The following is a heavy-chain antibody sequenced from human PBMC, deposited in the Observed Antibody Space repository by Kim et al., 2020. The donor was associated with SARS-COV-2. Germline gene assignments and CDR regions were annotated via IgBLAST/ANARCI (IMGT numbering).Heavy chain of an antibody. CDR3: ARDRWVRIRQDYYYGMDV. CDR1: GYTFTSYY. Sequence: ASVKVSCKASGYTFTSYYMHWVRQAPGQGLEWMGIINPSGGSTSYAQKFQGRVTMTRETSTSTVYMELSSLRSEDTAVYYCARDRWVRIRQDYYYGMDVWGEGTTVTVSS. CDR2: INPSGGST. V-gene: IGHV1-46*01. D-gene: IGHD5-18*01. J-gene: IGHJ6*01.